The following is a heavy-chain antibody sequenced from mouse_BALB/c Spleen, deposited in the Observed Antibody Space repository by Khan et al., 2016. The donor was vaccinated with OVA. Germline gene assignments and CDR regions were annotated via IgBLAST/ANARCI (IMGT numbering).Heavy chain of an antibody. V-gene: IGHV9-3-1*01. D-gene: IGHD2-10*01. J-gene: IGHJ4*01. Sequence: QIQLVQSGPELKKPGETVKISCKASGYTFTNYGMNWVKQSPGKALKWMGWINTYTGEPTYADDFKGRFAFSLDTSASTAYLQINNLKSEDTATYFCARPPYFSYTLDHWGQGTSDTVSS. CDR3: ARPPYFSYTLDH. CDR1: GYTFTNYG. CDR2: INTYTGEP.